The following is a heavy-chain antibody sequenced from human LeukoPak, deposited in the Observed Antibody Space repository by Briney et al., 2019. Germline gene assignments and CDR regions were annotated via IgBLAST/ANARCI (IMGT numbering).Heavy chain of an antibody. D-gene: IGHD3-3*01. Sequence: GGSLRLSCSASGFTSSRYPMHWVRQAPGKGLEYVSATSGNGGSTYYADSVKGRFTISRDNSKNTLYLQMSSLRTEDTAIYYCAKAQYDFWSGLDHWGQGTLVTVSS. CDR2: TSGNGGST. CDR3: AKAQYDFWSGLDH. CDR1: GFTSSRYP. J-gene: IGHJ4*02. V-gene: IGHV3-64D*09.